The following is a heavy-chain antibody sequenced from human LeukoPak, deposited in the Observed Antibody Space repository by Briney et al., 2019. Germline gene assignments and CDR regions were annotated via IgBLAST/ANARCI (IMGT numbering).Heavy chain of an antibody. CDR2: IYYSGST. D-gene: IGHD2/OR15-2a*01. J-gene: IGHJ4*02. Sequence: SETLSLTCTVSGGSISSSSYYWGWIRQPPGKGLEWIGSIYYSGSTYYNPSLKSRVTISVDTSKNQFSLKLSSVTAADTAVYYCARETQNFDYWGQGTLVTVSS. V-gene: IGHV4-39*07. CDR1: GGSISSSSYY. CDR3: ARETQNFDY.